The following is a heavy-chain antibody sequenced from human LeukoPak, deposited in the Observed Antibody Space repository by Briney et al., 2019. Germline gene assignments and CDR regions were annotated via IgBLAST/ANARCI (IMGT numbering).Heavy chain of an antibody. J-gene: IGHJ4*02. CDR3: ASLYYGSGSFDY. Sequence: SETLSLTCTVSGGSISSYYWSWIRQPPGKGLEWIGYIYYSGSTDYNPSLKSRVTISVDTSKNQFSLKLTSVTAADTAVYYCASLYYGSGSFDYWGQGTLVTVSS. CDR1: GGSISSYY. V-gene: IGHV4-59*01. CDR2: IYYSGST. D-gene: IGHD3-10*01.